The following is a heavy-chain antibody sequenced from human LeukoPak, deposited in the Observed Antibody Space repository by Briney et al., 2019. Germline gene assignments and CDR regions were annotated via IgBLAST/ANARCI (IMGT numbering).Heavy chain of an antibody. V-gene: IGHV3-20*04. CDR2: INWNGGST. CDR1: GFTFDDYG. D-gene: IGHD3-22*01. J-gene: IGHJ5*02. CDR3: ARDTPYDSSGYNH. Sequence: PGGSLRLSCAASGFTFDDYGMSWLRQAPGKGLEWTSGINWNGGSTGYADSVKGRFTISTDNAKNSLYLQMNSLRAEDTALYYCARDTPYDSSGYNHWGQGTLVTVSS.